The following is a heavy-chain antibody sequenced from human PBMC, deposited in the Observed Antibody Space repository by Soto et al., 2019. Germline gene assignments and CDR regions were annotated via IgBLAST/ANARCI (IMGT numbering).Heavy chain of an antibody. D-gene: IGHD6-19*01. V-gene: IGHV4-39*01. Sequence: QLQLQESGPGLVKPSETLSLTCIVSGDSIRSGTYYWAWIRQPPGKGLEWIGSLYYSGGTHYNPSLKIRVTISVDTSNNHLSLKLSSVIAADTAVYFCARHGQWLAKGVDWGQGTLVTVSS. CDR2: LYYSGGT. J-gene: IGHJ4*02. CDR3: ARHGQWLAKGVD. CDR1: GDSIRSGTYY.